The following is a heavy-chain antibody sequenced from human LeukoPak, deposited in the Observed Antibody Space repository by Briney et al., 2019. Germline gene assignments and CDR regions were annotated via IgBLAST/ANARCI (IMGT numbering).Heavy chain of an antibody. D-gene: IGHD2-2*02. CDR2: MSGSGGST. CDR1: GFTFSSYA. Sequence: GGSLRLSCAASGFTFSSYAMSWVRQAPGKGLEWVSAMSGSGGSTYYADSVKGRFTISRDNSKNTLYLQMNSLRAEDTAVYYCAKEMFCSSTSCYRFPTGDYWGQGTLVTVSS. V-gene: IGHV3-23*01. J-gene: IGHJ4*02. CDR3: AKEMFCSSTSCYRFPTGDY.